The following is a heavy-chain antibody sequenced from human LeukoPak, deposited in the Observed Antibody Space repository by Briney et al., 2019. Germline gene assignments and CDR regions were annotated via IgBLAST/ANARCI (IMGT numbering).Heavy chain of an antibody. Sequence: ASVKVSCKASGYTFTSYVISWVRQAPGQGLEWMGWISVHSGNTKYAQKVQGRITMTTDTPTSTAYMELRSLRSDDTAVYYCARVIEAAGLGALDIWGQGTMVTVSS. CDR1: GYTFTSYV. J-gene: IGHJ3*02. V-gene: IGHV1-18*01. D-gene: IGHD6-13*01. CDR3: ARVIEAAGLGALDI. CDR2: ISVHSGNT.